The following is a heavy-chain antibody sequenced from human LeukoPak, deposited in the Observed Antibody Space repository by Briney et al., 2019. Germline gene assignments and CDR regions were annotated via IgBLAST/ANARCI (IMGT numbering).Heavy chain of an antibody. CDR1: GYTFTGFY. Sequence: ASVKVSCKASGYTFTGFYMHWVRQAPGQGLEWMGWINPNSGGTNYAQKFQGRVTMTRDTSISTAYMELSRLRSDDTAVYYCARETGTVTTNYYYYMDVWGKGTTVTVSS. J-gene: IGHJ6*03. CDR3: ARETGTVTTNYYYYMDV. CDR2: INPNSGGT. V-gene: IGHV1-2*02. D-gene: IGHD4-17*01.